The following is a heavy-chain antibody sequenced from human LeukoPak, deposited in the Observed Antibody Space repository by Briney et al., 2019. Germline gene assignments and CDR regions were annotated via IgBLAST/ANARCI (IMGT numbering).Heavy chain of an antibody. Sequence: EASVKVSCKASGYTFTSYDINWVRQATGQGLEWMGWMNPNSGNTGYAQKFQGRVTITRNTSISTAYMELSSLRSEDTAVYYCARATTPLKTPVRFLEWLMDYYMDVWGKGTTVTVSS. J-gene: IGHJ6*03. CDR3: ARATTPLKTPVRFLEWLMDYYMDV. CDR1: GYTFTSYD. CDR2: MNPNSGNT. V-gene: IGHV1-8*03. D-gene: IGHD3-3*01.